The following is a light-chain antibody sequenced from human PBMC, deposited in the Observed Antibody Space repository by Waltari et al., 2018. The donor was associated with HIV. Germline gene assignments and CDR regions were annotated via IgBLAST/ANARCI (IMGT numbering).Light chain of an antibody. V-gene: IGKV2-30*01. Sequence: VVMTQSPLSLPVTLGQPASISCRSSQSVIYRDGNTYLTWFQQRPGQSPRRLIYKVSKRASGVPDRFSGSGSGTDFTLNISRVEAEDVAIYYCLQRTYWPYTFGQGTQLEIK. CDR2: KVS. J-gene: IGKJ2*01. CDR1: QSVIYRDGNTY. CDR3: LQRTYWPYT.